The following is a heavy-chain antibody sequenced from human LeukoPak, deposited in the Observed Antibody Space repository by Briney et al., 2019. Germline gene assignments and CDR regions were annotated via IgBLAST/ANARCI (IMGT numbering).Heavy chain of an antibody. J-gene: IGHJ6*02. Sequence: GGSLRLSCAASGFTFSSYAMHWVRQAPGKGLEWVAVISYDGSNKYYADSVKGRFTISRDNSKNTLYLQMNSLRAEDTAVYYCARDRPSDIVVVVAATDYGMDVWGQGTTVTVSS. CDR3: ARDRPSDIVVVVAATDYGMDV. V-gene: IGHV3-30-3*01. CDR1: GFTFSSYA. D-gene: IGHD2-15*01. CDR2: ISYDGSNK.